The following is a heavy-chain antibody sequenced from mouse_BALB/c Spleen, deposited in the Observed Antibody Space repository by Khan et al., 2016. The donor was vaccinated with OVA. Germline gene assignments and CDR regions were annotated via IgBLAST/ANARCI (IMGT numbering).Heavy chain of an antibody. J-gene: IGHJ4*01. CDR3: ARGGAAYYRNDGGDMDY. CDR1: GYTFTTAG. CDR2: INTHSGVP. Sequence: QIQLVQSGPELKKPGETVRISCKASGYTFTTAGMQWVQKMPGKGLKWIGWINTHSGVPKYAEDFKGRFAFSLETSASTVFLQIKNLKNEETATYFCARGGAAYYRNDGGDMDYWGQGTSVTVSS. V-gene: IGHV9-4*02. D-gene: IGHD2-14*01.